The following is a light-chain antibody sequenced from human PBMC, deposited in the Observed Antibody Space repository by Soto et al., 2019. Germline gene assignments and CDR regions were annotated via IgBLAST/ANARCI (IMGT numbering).Light chain of an antibody. CDR3: QQYKTSPFT. CDR2: GAS. V-gene: IGKV3-20*01. CDR1: QSFSSY. Sequence: EIVLTQSPGTLSLSPGERATLSCRASQSFSSYLAWYQENPGQDPRLLIYGASSRATGIPDRFSGSGSGTDFTITISRLEADDFELCYCQQYKTSPFTFGRGTKLEI. J-gene: IGKJ2*01.